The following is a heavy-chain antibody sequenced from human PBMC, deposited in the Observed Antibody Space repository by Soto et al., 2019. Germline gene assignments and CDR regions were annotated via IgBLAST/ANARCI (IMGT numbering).Heavy chain of an antibody. Sequence: LRLSCAASGFTFSSYAMSWVRQAPGKGLEWVSAISSSSSYTNYADSVKGRFTISRDNAKNSLYLQMNSLRAEDTAVYYCARDLIGGSYQRYFDYWGQGTLVTVSS. CDR1: GFTFSSYA. CDR2: ISSSSSYT. J-gene: IGHJ4*02. CDR3: ARDLIGGSYQRYFDY. D-gene: IGHD1-26*01. V-gene: IGHV3-21*04.